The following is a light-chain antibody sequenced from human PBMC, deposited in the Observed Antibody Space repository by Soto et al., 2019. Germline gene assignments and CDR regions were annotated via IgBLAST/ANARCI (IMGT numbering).Light chain of an antibody. V-gene: IGKV3-20*01. CDR2: GAS. J-gene: IGKJ1*01. CDR1: QSVSNNY. CDR3: QQYGSSGT. Sequence: EIVLTQSPVTLSLSQGERATLSCMASQSVSNNYLAWYQQKPGQAPRLLIYGASNRATGIPDRFSGSGSGTDFTLTISRLEPEDFAVYYCQQYGSSGTFGQGTKVDIK.